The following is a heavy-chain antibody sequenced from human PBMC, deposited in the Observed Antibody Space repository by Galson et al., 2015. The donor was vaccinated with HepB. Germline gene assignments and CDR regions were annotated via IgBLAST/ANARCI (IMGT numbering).Heavy chain of an antibody. CDR3: ARVVVVVASFDY. Sequence: TLSLTCTVSGGSISSGDYYWSWIRQPPGKGLEWIGYIYYSGSTYYNPSLKSRVTISVDTSKNQFSLKLSSVTAADTAVYYCARVVVVVASFDYWGQGTLVTVSS. V-gene: IGHV4-30-4*01. CDR1: GGSISSGDYY. D-gene: IGHD2-15*01. J-gene: IGHJ4*02. CDR2: IYYSGST.